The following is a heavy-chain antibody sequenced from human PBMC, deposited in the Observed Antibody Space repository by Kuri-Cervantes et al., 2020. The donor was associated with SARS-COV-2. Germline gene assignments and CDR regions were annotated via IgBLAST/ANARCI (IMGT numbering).Heavy chain of an antibody. J-gene: IGHJ6*03. CDR1: GFTFSSYG. CDR2: IRYDGSNK. CDR3: AKVGQLERQYPIGYYYYYMDV. Sequence: GGSLRLSCAASGFTFSSYGMHWVRQAPGKGLEWVAFIRYDGSNKYYADSVKGRFTISRDNSKNTLYLQMNSLRAEDTAVYYCAKVGQLERQYPIGYYYYYMDVWGKGTTVTVSS. V-gene: IGHV3-30*02. D-gene: IGHD1-1*01.